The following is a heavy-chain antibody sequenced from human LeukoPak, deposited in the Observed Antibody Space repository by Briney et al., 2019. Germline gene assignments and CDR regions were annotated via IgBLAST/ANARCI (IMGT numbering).Heavy chain of an antibody. Sequence: GGSLRLSCAASGFPFSSYAMSWVRQTPGKGLEWVSATSSSDAGTYYADSVSGRFTISRDNSKNTLSLQMNSLTAEDTAVYYCAKVGEYQLLLYAFDMWGQGTMVTVSS. CDR1: GFPFSSYA. CDR3: AKVGEYQLLLYAFDM. J-gene: IGHJ3*02. CDR2: TSSSDAGT. D-gene: IGHD2-2*01. V-gene: IGHV3-23*01.